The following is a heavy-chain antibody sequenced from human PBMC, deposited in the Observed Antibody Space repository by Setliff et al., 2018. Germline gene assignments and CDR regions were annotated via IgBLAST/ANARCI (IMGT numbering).Heavy chain of an antibody. CDR1: GGSISSGGYY. Sequence: SETLSLTCTVSGGSISSGGYYWSWSRQHPGKGLEWIGNIYYSGSTYYNPSLKSRVTISVDTSKNQFALKLGSVTAADTAVYYCAIKVENYDASLSPFDSWGQGTLVTVSS. CDR3: AIKVENYDASLSPFDS. V-gene: IGHV4-31*03. CDR2: IYYSGST. J-gene: IGHJ4*02. D-gene: IGHD3-3*01.